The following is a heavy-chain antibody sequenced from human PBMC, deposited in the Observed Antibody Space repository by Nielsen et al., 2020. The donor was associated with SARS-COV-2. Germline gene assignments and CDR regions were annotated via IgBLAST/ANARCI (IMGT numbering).Heavy chain of an antibody. V-gene: IGHV3-23*01. CDR2: ISGSGGST. CDR3: AKDMDSSWWHDAFDI. Sequence: GESLKISCAASGFTFSSYAMSWVRQAPGKGLEWVSAISGSGGSTYYADSVKGRFTISRDNSKNTLYLQMNSLRAEDTAVYYCAKDMDSSWWHDAFDIWGQGTMVTVSS. J-gene: IGHJ3*02. D-gene: IGHD6-13*01. CDR1: GFTFSSYA.